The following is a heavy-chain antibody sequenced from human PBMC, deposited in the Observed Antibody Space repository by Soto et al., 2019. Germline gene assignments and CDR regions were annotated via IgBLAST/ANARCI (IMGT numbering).Heavy chain of an antibody. J-gene: IGHJ6*02. CDR2: INSGNGDT. CDR3: ASRLLPGIAVAGTGKNYYYYYGMDV. CDR1: GYTFTSYG. D-gene: IGHD6-19*01. Sequence: ASVKVSCKASGYTFTSYGISWVRQAPGQGLEWMGWINSGNGDTKYSQNFQDRVTITADTSATTAYMELSSLRSEDTAVYYCASRLLPGIAVAGTGKNYYYYYGMDVWGQGTTVTVSS. V-gene: IGHV1-18*01.